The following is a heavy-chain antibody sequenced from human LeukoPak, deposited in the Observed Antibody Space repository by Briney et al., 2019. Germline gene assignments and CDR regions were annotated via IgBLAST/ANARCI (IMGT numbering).Heavy chain of an antibody. Sequence: GESLKISCKGSGYSFTSYWIGWVRQMPGKGLEWIGIIYPGDSDTRYSPSFQGQVTISADKSISTAYLQWSSLKASDTAMYYCARHNVPNYYGSGSYYNPRMDVWGQGTTVTVSS. CDR1: GYSFTSYW. J-gene: IGHJ6*02. CDR3: ARHNVPNYYGSGSYYNPRMDV. CDR2: IYPGDSDT. V-gene: IGHV5-51*01. D-gene: IGHD3-10*01.